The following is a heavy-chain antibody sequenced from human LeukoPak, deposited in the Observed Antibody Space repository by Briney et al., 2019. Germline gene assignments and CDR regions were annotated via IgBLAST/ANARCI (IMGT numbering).Heavy chain of an antibody. CDR3: ARMDIGLVRD. CDR2: ISGSGGST. CDR1: GFTFSSYA. D-gene: IGHD3-10*01. Sequence: PRGSLRLSCAASGFTFSSYAMSWVRQAPGKGLEWVSAISGSGGSTYYADSVKGRFTISRGNAKNSLSLQMNSLRAEDTAVYYCARMDIGLVRDWGQGTLVTVSS. J-gene: IGHJ4*02. V-gene: IGHV3-23*01.